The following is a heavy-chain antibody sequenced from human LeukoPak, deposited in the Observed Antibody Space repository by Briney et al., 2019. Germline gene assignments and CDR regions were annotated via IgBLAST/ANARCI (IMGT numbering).Heavy chain of an antibody. CDR2: INHSGST. CDR1: GGSFSGYY. J-gene: IGHJ1*01. CDR3: ARSNIAARVFRR. D-gene: IGHD6-6*01. V-gene: IGHV4-34*01. Sequence: PSETLSLTCAVYGGSFSGYYWSWIRQPPGKGLEWIGEINHSGSTNYNPSLKSRVTISVDTSKNQFSLKLSSVTAADTAVYYCARSNIAARVFRRWGRGTLVTVSS.